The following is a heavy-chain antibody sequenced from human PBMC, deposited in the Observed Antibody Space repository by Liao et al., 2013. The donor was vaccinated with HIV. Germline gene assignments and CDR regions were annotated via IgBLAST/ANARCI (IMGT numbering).Heavy chain of an antibody. CDR3: ARSYYDILTGYVFDY. CDR2: IHTSGTT. D-gene: IGHD3-9*01. V-gene: IGHV4-61*02. J-gene: IGHJ4*02. Sequence: QVQLQESGPGLVKPSQTLSLTCSVSGGSISSSSYYWSWIRQPAGKGLEWIGRIHTSGTTNYNPSLKSRVTILVDTSKNQFSLKLSSVTAADTAVYYCARSYYDILTGYVFDYWGQGTLVT. CDR1: GGSISSSSYY.